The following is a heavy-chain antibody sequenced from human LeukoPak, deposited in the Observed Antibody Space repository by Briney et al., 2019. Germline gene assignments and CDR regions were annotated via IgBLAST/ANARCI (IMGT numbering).Heavy chain of an antibody. Sequence: PSETLSLTCAVYGGSFSGYYWSWIRQPPGKGLEWIGEINHSGSTNYNPSLKSRVTISVDTSKNQFSLKLSSVTAADTAVYYCARSRSESYCGGDCHNYYYYYMDVWGKGTTVTVSS. CDR2: INHSGST. D-gene: IGHD2-21*02. CDR3: ARSRSESYCGGDCHNYYYYYMDV. J-gene: IGHJ6*03. V-gene: IGHV4-34*01. CDR1: GGSFSGYY.